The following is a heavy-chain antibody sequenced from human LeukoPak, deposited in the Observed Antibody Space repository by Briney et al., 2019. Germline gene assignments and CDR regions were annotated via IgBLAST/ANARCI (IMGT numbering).Heavy chain of an antibody. CDR3: ARAGTLDY. CDR1: GYTFNSHG. Sequence: ASVKVSCKASGYTFNSHGISWVRQAPGQGLEWMGWINPNSGGTNYAQKFQGRVTMTRDTSISAAYMELSRLRSDDTAVYYCARAGTLDYWGQGTLVTVSS. J-gene: IGHJ4*02. D-gene: IGHD1-1*01. V-gene: IGHV1-2*02. CDR2: INPNSGGT.